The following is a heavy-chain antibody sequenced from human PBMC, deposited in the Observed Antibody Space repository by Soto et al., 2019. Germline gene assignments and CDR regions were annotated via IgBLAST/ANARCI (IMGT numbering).Heavy chain of an antibody. J-gene: IGHJ6*02. Sequence: ASVKVSCKAFGYTFTIYAMNWVRQAPGQRLEWMGWINAGNGNTKNAQKLQGRVTMTTDTSTSTAYMELRSLRSDDTAVYYCARGGYCSGGSCYSTDYYYGMDVWGQGTTVTVSS. CDR2: INAGNGNT. CDR3: ARGGYCSGGSCYSTDYYYGMDV. V-gene: IGHV1-3*01. CDR1: GYTFTIYA. D-gene: IGHD2-15*01.